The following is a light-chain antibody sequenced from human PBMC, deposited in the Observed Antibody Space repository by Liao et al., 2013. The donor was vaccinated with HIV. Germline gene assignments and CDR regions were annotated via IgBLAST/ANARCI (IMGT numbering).Light chain of an antibody. CDR3: QAWDSSTWV. CDR1: KLGDKY. V-gene: IGLV3-1*01. J-gene: IGLJ3*02. Sequence: SYELTQPPSVSVSPGQTASISCSGDKLGDKYACWYQQIPGQSPVLVIYQDTKRPSGIPERFSGSNSGNTATLTISGTQAMDEADYYCQAWDSSTWVFGGGTKLTVL. CDR2: QDT.